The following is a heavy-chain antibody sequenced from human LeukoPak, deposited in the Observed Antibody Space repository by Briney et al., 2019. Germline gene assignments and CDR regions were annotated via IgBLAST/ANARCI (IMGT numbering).Heavy chain of an antibody. CDR2: IYYTGST. Sequence: SETLSLTCTVSGGSISSDYLTWIRQPPGKGLEWIGYIYYTGSTNYNPSLKSRGTISIDTSNNQFSLRLSSVTAADTAVYYCARALAGSGYFDYWGQGTLVTVSS. V-gene: IGHV4-59*08. J-gene: IGHJ4*02. D-gene: IGHD3-10*01. CDR3: ARALAGSGYFDY. CDR1: GGSISSDY.